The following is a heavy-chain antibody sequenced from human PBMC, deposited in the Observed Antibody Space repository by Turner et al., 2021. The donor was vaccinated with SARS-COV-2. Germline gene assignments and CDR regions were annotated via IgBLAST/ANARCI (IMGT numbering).Heavy chain of an antibody. Sequence: EVQLLESGGGLVQPGGSLRLSCAASGFTFSNYAMNWVRQAPGKGLEWVSAISGGGGNTFYADSVKGRFTISRDNSKNTLYLQMNSLRAEDTAVYYCAKGYSYDLDPWGQGTLVTVSS. J-gene: IGHJ5*02. CDR2: ISGGGGNT. CDR1: GFTFSNYA. CDR3: AKGYSYDLDP. D-gene: IGHD5-18*01. V-gene: IGHV3-23*01.